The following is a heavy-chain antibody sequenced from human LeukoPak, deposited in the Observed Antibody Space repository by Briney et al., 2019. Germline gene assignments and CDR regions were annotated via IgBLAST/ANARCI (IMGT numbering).Heavy chain of an antibody. D-gene: IGHD2-21*02. CDR3: ARESMDTGGDCSIDY. Sequence: PGGSLRLSCAASGFPFSDYELNWVRQAPGKGREWLSWICGGGSTYYNADSVGGRFTISRDNARNSLYLQMDSLRSEDTAIYYCARESMDTGGDCSIDYWGQGTLLTVSS. CDR1: GFPFSDYE. V-gene: IGHV3-48*03. CDR2: ICGGGSTY. J-gene: IGHJ4*02.